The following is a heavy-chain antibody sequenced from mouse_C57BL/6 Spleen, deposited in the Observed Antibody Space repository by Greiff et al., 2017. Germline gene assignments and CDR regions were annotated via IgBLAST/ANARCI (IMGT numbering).Heavy chain of an antibody. CDR1: GYTFTGYW. J-gene: IGHJ4*01. V-gene: IGHV1-74*01. CDR3: GKLRDSMDY. Sequence: QVQLQQPGAELVKPGASVKVSCKASGYTFTGYWMHWVKQRPGQGLEWIGRIHPSDGDTNYNQKFKGKATLTVDKSSSTAYMQHSSRTSEDAAVDYCGKLRDSMDYWGQGTTLTVSS. D-gene: IGHD1-3*01. CDR2: IHPSDGDT.